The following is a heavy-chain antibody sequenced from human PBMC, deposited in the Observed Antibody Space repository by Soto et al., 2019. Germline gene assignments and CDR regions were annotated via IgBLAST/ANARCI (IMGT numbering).Heavy chain of an antibody. J-gene: IGHJ6*04. CDR2: IKSKTDGGTT. Sequence: EVQLVESGGCLVKPGGYLRLSCAASRFTFSNAWMSWVRQAPGKGLEWVGRIKSKTDGGTTDYAAPVTGRISISRDDSKNTLFLQMDGLKTEDTAVYYGTTDNCSRGRCSGWDVGGKGTTVTVYS. CDR3: TTDNCSRGRCSGWDV. CDR1: RFTFSNAW. D-gene: IGHD2-15*01. V-gene: IGHV3-15*01.